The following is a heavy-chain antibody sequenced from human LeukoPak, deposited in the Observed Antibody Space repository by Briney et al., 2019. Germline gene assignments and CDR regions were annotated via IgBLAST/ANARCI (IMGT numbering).Heavy chain of an antibody. CDR3: AMLASQYLTSWFDY. CDR2: ISYDGSNK. D-gene: IGHD2/OR15-2a*01. CDR1: GFTFSSYA. Sequence: GGSLRLSCAASGFTFSSYAMHWVRQAPGKGLEWVAVISYDGSNKYYADSVKGRFTISRDNSKNTLYLQMNSLRAEDTAVYYCAMLASQYLTSWFDYWGQGTLVTVSS. J-gene: IGHJ4*02. V-gene: IGHV3-30-3*01.